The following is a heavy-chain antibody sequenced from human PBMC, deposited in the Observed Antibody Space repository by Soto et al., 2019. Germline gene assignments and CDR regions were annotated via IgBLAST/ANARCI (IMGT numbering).Heavy chain of an antibody. J-gene: IGHJ4*02. CDR3: AGDQRALRYFDY. Sequence: QVQLQESGPGLVKPSQTLSLTCSVSGDSISGGDYYWSWIRQPPGEALEWIGHIHYSGSTYYNASHKRRLTISLDTSNNECPLNLSSVTAADPAVYYCAGDQRALRYFDYWGQGTLGTVSS. V-gene: IGHV4-30-4*01. CDR2: IHYSGST. CDR1: GDSISGGDYY.